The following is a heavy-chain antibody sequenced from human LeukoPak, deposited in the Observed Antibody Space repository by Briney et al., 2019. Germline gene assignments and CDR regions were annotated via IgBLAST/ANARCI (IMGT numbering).Heavy chain of an antibody. CDR2: IKSKTDGATA. Sequence: PGGSLRLSCAASSFTFSNAWMNWVRQAPGKGLEWVRRIKSKTDGATAEYAAPVKGRFTISRDDSKNTLYLQMNSLKTEDTAMYYCIRDGGYRFALYWFFDLWGRGTLVTVSS. J-gene: IGHJ2*01. CDR1: SFTFSNAW. CDR3: IRDGGYRFALYWFFDL. D-gene: IGHD5-18*01. V-gene: IGHV3-15*07.